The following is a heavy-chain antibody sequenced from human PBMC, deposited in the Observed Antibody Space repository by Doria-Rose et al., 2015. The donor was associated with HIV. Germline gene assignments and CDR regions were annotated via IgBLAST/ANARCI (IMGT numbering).Heavy chain of an antibody. J-gene: IGHJ4*02. V-gene: IGHV2-26*01. CDR2: IFSDDER. CDR1: GVSLSSPGMG. CDR3: ARIKSSRWYHKYYFDF. Sequence: SGPVLVKPTETLTLTCTVSGVSLSSPGMGVSWIRQPPEKALEWLANIFSDDERSYNTSLKSRLTISRGTSKSQVVLTMTDMDPVDTATYYCARIKSSRWYHKYYFDFWGQGTLVIVSA. D-gene: IGHD6-13*01.